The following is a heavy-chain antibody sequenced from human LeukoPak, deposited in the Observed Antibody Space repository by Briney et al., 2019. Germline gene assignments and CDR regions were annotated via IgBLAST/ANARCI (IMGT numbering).Heavy chain of an antibody. Sequence: SETLSLTCAVSGGSISSSNWWSWVRQPPGKGLEWIGEIYHSGSTNYNPSLKSRVTISVDKSKNQFSLKLSSVTAADTAVYYCARRCCGLRFLEWLDIGYNWFDPWGQGTLVTVSS. CDR1: GGSISSSNW. V-gene: IGHV4-4*02. CDR3: ARRCCGLRFLEWLDIGYNWFDP. D-gene: IGHD3-3*01. J-gene: IGHJ5*02. CDR2: IYHSGST.